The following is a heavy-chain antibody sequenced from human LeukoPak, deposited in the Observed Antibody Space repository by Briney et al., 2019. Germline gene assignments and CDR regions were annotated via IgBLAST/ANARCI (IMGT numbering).Heavy chain of an antibody. CDR3: AGVFDAFDI. V-gene: IGHV3-23*01. CDR2: VSPPGGGT. Sequence: GGSLRLSCAASGFTFSNHGMNWVRQAPGKGLEWLSGVSPPGGGTYYADSVKGRFTISRDNSKNTLYLQMNSLRAEDTAVYYCAGVFDAFDIWGQGTMVTISS. D-gene: IGHD5/OR15-5a*01. CDR1: GFTFSNHG. J-gene: IGHJ3*02.